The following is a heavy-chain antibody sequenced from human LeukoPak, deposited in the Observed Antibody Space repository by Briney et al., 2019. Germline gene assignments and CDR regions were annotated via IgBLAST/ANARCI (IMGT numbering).Heavy chain of an antibody. J-gene: IGHJ4*02. CDR1: GYSISSGYY. V-gene: IGHV4-38-2*01. CDR3: IRDRGYSSSSSDY. CDR2: IYYSGST. Sequence: PSETLSLTCAVSGYSISSGYYWGWIRQPPGKGLEWIGSIYYSGSTYYNPSLKSRVTISVDTSKNQFSLKLSSVTAADTAVYYCIRDRGYSSSSSDYWGQGTLVTVSS. D-gene: IGHD6-6*01.